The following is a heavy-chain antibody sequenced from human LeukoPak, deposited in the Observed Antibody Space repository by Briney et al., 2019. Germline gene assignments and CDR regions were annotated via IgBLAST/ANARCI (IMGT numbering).Heavy chain of an antibody. J-gene: IGHJ6*03. D-gene: IGHD3-10*01. Sequence: SETLSLTCAVYGGSFSGYYWSWIRQPPGKGLEWIGEINHSGSTNYNPSLKSRVTISVDTSKNQFSLKLSSVTAADTAVYYCARKYGSGSYYYMDVWGKGTTVTVSS. V-gene: IGHV4-34*01. CDR3: ARKYGSGSYYYMDV. CDR1: GGSFSGYY. CDR2: INHSGST.